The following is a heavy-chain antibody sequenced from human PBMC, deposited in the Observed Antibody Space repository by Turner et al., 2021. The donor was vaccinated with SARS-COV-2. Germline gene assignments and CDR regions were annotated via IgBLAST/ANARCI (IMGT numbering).Heavy chain of an antibody. Sequence: EVQLVESGGCLVQPGGSLRLSCAASGFTFSRYWMSWVRQAPGEGLDWVANIKQDGSEKHFVDSVKGRFTISRDNAKNSLSLQMNSLRAEDTAVYYCARSPGYYFDYWGQGTLVTVSS. CDR3: ARSPGYYFDY. V-gene: IGHV3-7*01. CDR1: GFTFSRYW. D-gene: IGHD2-2*01. CDR2: IKQDGSEK. J-gene: IGHJ4*02.